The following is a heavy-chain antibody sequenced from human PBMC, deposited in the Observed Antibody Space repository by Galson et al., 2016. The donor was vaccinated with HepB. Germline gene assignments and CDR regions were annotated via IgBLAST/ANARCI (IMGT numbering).Heavy chain of an antibody. CDR2: IWYDGSNK. J-gene: IGHJ4*02. Sequence: SLRLPCATSGFTFSYYGMHWVRQAPGKGLEWVAVIWYDGSNKYYADSVKGRFTISRDNYKKTLYLQMNSLRAEDTAVYYCVRELYGDFVPYYFEYWGQGTLVTVSS. V-gene: IGHV3-33*01. CDR1: GFTFSYYG. CDR3: VRELYGDFVPYYFEY. D-gene: IGHD4-17*01.